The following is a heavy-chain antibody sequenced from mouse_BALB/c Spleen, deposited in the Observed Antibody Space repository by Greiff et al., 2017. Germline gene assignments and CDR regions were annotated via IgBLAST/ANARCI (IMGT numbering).Heavy chain of an antibody. CDR3: ARGGCTTATLFDY. Sequence: VQLQQSGAELVRPGVSVKISCKGSGYTFTDYAMHWVKQSHAKSLEWIGVISTYYGDASYNQKFKGKATMTVDKSSSTAYMELARLTSEDSAIYYCARGGCTTATLFDYWGQGTTLTVSS. D-gene: IGHD1-2*01. V-gene: IGHV1S137*01. CDR2: ISTYYGDA. J-gene: IGHJ2*01. CDR1: GYTFTDYA.